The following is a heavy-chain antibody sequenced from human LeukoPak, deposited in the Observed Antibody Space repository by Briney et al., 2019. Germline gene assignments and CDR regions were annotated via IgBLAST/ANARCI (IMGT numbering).Heavy chain of an antibody. Sequence: ASVKVSCKASGYTFTSYDINWVRQATGQGLEWMGWMNPNSGNTGYAQKLQGRVTMTRNTSISTAYMEQSSLRSEDTAVYYCARGQDSSGYYYVYYYYYGMDVWGQGTTVTVSS. D-gene: IGHD3-22*01. J-gene: IGHJ6*02. CDR1: GYTFTSYD. V-gene: IGHV1-8*01. CDR2: MNPNSGNT. CDR3: ARGQDSSGYYYVYYYYYGMDV.